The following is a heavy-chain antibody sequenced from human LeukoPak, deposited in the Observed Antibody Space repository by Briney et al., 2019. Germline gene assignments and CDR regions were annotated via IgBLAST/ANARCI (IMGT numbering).Heavy chain of an antibody. J-gene: IGHJ3*02. CDR2: INPTGGST. CDR1: GYTFPSYF. D-gene: IGHD2-2*01. CDR3: ARGYCSSTSCYSFGSAFDI. Sequence: ASVKVSCKASGYTFPSYFMHWVRQAPGQGLEWMGIINPTGGSTTYAQKFQGRVTITADESTSTAYMELSSLRSEDTAVYYCARGYCSSTSCYSFGSAFDIWGQGTMVTVSS. V-gene: IGHV1-46*01.